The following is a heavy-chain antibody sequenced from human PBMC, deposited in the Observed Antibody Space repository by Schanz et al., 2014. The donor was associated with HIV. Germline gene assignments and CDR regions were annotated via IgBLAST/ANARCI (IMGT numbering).Heavy chain of an antibody. D-gene: IGHD2-2*01. CDR2: MRGSGGST. CDR1: GFTFSSYW. CDR3: AKVGRIYSTTWIDY. J-gene: IGHJ4*02. Sequence: EVQLVESGGGLVQPGGSLRLSCAASGFTFSSYWMHWVRQAPGKGLVWVSGMRGSGGSTYYADSVKGRFTVSRDNAKNSLYLQMKSLRVEDTAVYYCAKVGRIYSTTWIDYWGQGTLVTVSS. V-gene: IGHV3-74*01.